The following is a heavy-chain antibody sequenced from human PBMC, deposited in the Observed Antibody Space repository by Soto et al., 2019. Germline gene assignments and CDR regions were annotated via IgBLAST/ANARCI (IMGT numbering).Heavy chain of an antibody. Sequence: EVQLVESGGGRVEPGGSLRLSCEGSGFNFRDYSINWVRQAPGKGLEWVSFSSSSGQYIKYADAVKGRFTISRDNAKNAVHLQINSLRVEDTAIYYCARGARYDTLTGYLWGQGTRVTVSS. CDR1: GFNFRDYS. CDR2: SSSSGQYI. D-gene: IGHD3-9*01. CDR3: ARGARYDTLTGYL. V-gene: IGHV3-21*02. J-gene: IGHJ5*02.